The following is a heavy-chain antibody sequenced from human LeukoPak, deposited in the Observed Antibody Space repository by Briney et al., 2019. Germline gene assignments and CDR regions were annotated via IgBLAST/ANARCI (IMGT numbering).Heavy chain of an antibody. V-gene: IGHV1-18*01. CDR1: GYTFTSYG. D-gene: IGHD3-22*01. J-gene: IGHJ4*02. CDR2: ISAYNGNT. CDR3: SRENVYYDSSDYYPRFDY. Sequence: ASVKVSCTASGYTFTSYGISWVRQAPGQGLEWMGWISAYNGNTNYAQTLQVRVTMTTATSKTKAYLELKSLSSEDKAAYYYSRENVYYDSSDYYPRFDYWGQGTLVTVSS.